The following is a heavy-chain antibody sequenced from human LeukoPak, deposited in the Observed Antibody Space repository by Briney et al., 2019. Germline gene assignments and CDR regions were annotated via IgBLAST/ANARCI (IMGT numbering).Heavy chain of an antibody. CDR2: INPSGGST. Sequence: GASVRVSCKASGYTFTSYYMHWVRQAPGQGLEWMGIINPSGGSTSYAQKFQGRVTITADKSTSTAYMELSSLRSEDTAVYYCARGRGVIIHYWGQGTLATVSS. J-gene: IGHJ4*02. CDR3: ARGRGVIIHY. V-gene: IGHV1-46*01. CDR1: GYTFTSYY. D-gene: IGHD3-10*01.